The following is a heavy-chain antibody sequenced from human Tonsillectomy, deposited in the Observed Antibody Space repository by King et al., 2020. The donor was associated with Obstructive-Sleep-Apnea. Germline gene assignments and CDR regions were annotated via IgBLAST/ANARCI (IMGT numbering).Heavy chain of an antibody. Sequence: GGGGVERGGAVRRSCAASGFAVSSYGMHWVRQAPGKGLECVAGMWYDGRNKYSADSVKGRFTISRDNSKNTLYLQMNSLSAVDTAVYYCARDYYDSSCTQGGGYFEYWGQGTLVTVSS. CDR3: ARDYYDSSCTQGGGYFEY. J-gene: IGHJ4*02. CDR2: MWYDGRNK. D-gene: IGHD3-22*01. CDR1: GFAVSSYG. V-gene: IGHV3-33*01.